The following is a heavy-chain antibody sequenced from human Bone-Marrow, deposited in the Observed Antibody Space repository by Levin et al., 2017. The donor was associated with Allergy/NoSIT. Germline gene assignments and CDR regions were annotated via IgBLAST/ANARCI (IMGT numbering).Heavy chain of an antibody. CDR3: ARDDKGVLDS. D-gene: IGHD2-8*01. CDR2: MKPDRSEK. V-gene: IGHV3-7*01. Sequence: LSLPCVVSGFPFSNYWMAWVRQAPGRGPEWVANMKPDRSEKHHADSVKGRFTISRDNAKNSLYLQMNSLSAEDTALYYCARDDKGVLDSWGHGTLVTVSS. J-gene: IGHJ5*01. CDR1: GFPFSNYW.